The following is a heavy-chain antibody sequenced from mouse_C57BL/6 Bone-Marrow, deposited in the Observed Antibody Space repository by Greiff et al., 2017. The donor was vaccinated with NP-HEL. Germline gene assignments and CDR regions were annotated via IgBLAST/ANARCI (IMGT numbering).Heavy chain of an antibody. V-gene: IGHV1-81*01. CDR1: GYTFTSYG. J-gene: IGHJ2*01. CDR2: IYPRSGNT. D-gene: IGHD3-3*01. Sequence: QVHVKQSGAELARPGASVKLSCKASGYTFTSYGISWVKQRTGQGLEWIGEIYPRSGNTYYNEKFKGKATLTADKSSSTAYMELRSLTSEDSAVDFCARRRAFYFDYWGQGTTLTVSS. CDR3: ARRRAFYFDY.